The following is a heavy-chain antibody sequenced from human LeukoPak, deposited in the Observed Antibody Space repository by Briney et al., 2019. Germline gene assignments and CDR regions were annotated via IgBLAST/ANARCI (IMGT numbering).Heavy chain of an antibody. CDR2: MKQDGTGK. CDR1: GFTFSTFW. Sequence: GGSLRLSCAASGFTFSTFWMNWVRQAPGKGLEWVANMKQDGTGKNYVDSVKGRFTISRDNAKNSLYLQMNSLRAEDTAVYYCARSNGWLIDYWGQGTLVAVSS. D-gene: IGHD6-19*01. V-gene: IGHV3-7*01. CDR3: ARSNGWLIDY. J-gene: IGHJ4*02.